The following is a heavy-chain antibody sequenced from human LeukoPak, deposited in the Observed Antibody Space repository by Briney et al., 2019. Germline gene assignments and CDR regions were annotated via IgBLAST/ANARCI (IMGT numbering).Heavy chain of an antibody. Sequence: GAPVKVSCKASGYTFIDYYIHWVRQAPGQGLEWMGCIDPHSGGTKYEQKLQGRVTMTRDTSINTAYVELSRLRSDDTAVFYCAREYYDSSGTKYAFDLWGRGTMVTVSS. CDR1: GYTFIDYY. CDR3: AREYYDSSGTKYAFDL. V-gene: IGHV1-2*02. D-gene: IGHD3-22*01. CDR2: IDPHSGGT. J-gene: IGHJ3*01.